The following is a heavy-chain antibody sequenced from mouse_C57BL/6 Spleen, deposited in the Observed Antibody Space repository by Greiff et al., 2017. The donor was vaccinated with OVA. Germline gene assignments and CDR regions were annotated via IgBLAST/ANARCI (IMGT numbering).Heavy chain of an antibody. CDR1: GYTFTSYW. CDR2: IDPSDSYT. V-gene: IGHV1-59*01. Sequence: VQLQQPGAELVRPGPSVKLSCKASGYTFTSYWMHWVKQRPGQGLEWIGVIDPSDSYTNYNQKFKGKATLTVDTSSSTAYMQLSSLTSEDSAVYYCAPYYYGSNWYFDVWGTGTTVTVSS. D-gene: IGHD1-1*01. CDR3: APYYYGSNWYFDV. J-gene: IGHJ1*03.